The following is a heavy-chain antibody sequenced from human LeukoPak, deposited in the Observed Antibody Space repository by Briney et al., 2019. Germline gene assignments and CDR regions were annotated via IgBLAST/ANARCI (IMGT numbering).Heavy chain of an antibody. V-gene: IGHV4-4*02. CDR3: ARADDYGEPLPRYMDV. Sequence: SETLSLTCAVSGGSITSSNWWSWVRQPPEKGLEWIGEIYYSGSTNYNPSLKSRGTISIDKSKNQFSVKVSSVTAADTAVYYCARADDYGEPLPRYMDVWGKGTTVTVSS. D-gene: IGHD4-17*01. J-gene: IGHJ6*03. CDR2: IYYSGST. CDR1: GGSITSSNW.